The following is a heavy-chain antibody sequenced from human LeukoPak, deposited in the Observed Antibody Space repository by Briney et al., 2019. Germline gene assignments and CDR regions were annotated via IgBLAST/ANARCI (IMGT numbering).Heavy chain of an antibody. D-gene: IGHD5-18*01. CDR3: AREGRGYKNYFFDY. CDR2: ISSSGNTT. Sequence: GGSLRLSCAASGFTFSSYSINWVRQAPGKGLEWVSYISSSGNTTYNADSVKGRFSITRDNAKNSLYLQMNSLRAEDTAVYYCAREGRGYKNYFFDYWGQGTLVSVSS. V-gene: IGHV3-48*04. CDR1: GFTFSSYS. J-gene: IGHJ4*02.